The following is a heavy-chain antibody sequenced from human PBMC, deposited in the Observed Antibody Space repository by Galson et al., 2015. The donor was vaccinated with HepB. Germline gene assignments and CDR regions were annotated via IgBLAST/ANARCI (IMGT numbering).Heavy chain of an antibody. J-gene: IGHJ4*02. CDR3: ARLLRSGWQRFDY. D-gene: IGHD6-19*01. CDR1: GGSISSSTCY. V-gene: IGHV4-39*01. CDR2: IYYSGST. Sequence: SETLSLTCTVSGGSISSSTCYWAWIRQPPGKGLEWIGSIYYSGSTYYNPSLKSRVTISVDTSKNQFSLNLSSVTAADTALYYCARLLRSGWQRFDYWGQGILVTVSS.